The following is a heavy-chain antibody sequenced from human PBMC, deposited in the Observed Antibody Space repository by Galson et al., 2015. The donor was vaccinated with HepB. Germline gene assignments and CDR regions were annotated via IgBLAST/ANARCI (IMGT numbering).Heavy chain of an antibody. CDR3: ARMLAAAGTIWVDLYDY. D-gene: IGHD6-13*01. V-gene: IGHV3-7*01. CDR2: IKQDGSEK. J-gene: IGHJ4*02. Sequence: SLRLSCAASGFTFSSYWMSWVRQAPGKGLEWVANIKQDGSEKYYVDSVKGRFTISRDNAKNSLYLQMNSLRAEDTAVYYCARMLAAAGTIWVDLYDYWGQGTLVTVSS. CDR1: GFTFSSYW.